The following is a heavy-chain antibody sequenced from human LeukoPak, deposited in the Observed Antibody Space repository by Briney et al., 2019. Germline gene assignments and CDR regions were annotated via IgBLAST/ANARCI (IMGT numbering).Heavy chain of an antibody. CDR2: IYYSGST. CDR1: GGSISSGDYY. D-gene: IGHD2-21*02. J-gene: IGHJ4*02. Sequence: PSQTLSLTCTVSGGSISSGDYYWNWIRQPPGKGLEWIGSIYYSGSTNYNPSLKSRVTMSVDTSKNQFSLKLSSVTAADTAVYYCARGVTGAEGLFDYWGQGTLVTVSS. V-gene: IGHV4-39*07. CDR3: ARGVTGAEGLFDY.